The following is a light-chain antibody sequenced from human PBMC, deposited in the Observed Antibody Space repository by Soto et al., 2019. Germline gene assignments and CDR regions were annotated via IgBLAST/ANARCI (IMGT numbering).Light chain of an antibody. V-gene: IGKV3-15*01. CDR1: QSLRSS. J-gene: IGKJ1*01. CDR2: DAS. Sequence: EVVLTHSPDTLSVSLGDRATLSCRASQSLRSSLAWYQQKPGQAPRLLIYDASTRATGIPARFSGSGSGTDFTLTISGLQSEDFAVYYCQQYNNWPQTFGQGTKVGIK. CDR3: QQYNNWPQT.